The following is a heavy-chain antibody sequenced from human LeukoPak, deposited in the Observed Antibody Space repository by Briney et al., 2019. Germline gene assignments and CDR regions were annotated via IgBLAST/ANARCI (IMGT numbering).Heavy chain of an antibody. CDR1: GGSFSSGGFS. J-gene: IGHJ6*02. D-gene: IGHD2-2*01. V-gene: IGHV4-30-2*01. Sequence: SETLSLTCAVSGGSFSSGGFSWSWIRQPPGKGLEWIGYMFHNGSTHYSPSLQRRVTISVDRFKNQFSLRLRSVTAADTAVYYCGRETLGYCSGTTCSLGMDVWGQGTTVTVSS. CDR2: MFHNGST. CDR3: GRETLGYCSGTTCSLGMDV.